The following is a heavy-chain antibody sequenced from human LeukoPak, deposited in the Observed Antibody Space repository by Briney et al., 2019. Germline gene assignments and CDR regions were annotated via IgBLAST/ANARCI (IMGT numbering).Heavy chain of an antibody. D-gene: IGHD2-21*01. J-gene: IGHJ3*02. CDR2: ISSSGSTI. CDR3: ARVIADDDAFDI. CDR1: GFTFNDYY. V-gene: IGHV3-11*04. Sequence: PGGSLRLSCAASGFTFNDYYMSWIRQAPGKGLEWVSYISSSGSTICYADSVKGRFTISRDNAKNSLYLQMNSLRAEDTAVYYCARVIADDDAFDIWGQGTMVTVSS.